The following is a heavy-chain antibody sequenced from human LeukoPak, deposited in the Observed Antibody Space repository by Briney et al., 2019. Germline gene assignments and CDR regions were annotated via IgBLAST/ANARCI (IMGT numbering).Heavy chain of an antibody. V-gene: IGHV4-59*11. D-gene: IGHD5-12*01. Sequence: SETLSLTCAVSGGSFSPHYWNWIRQSPGKGLEWIGYIYYSGSTNYNPSLKSRVTISVDTSKNQFSLKLTSVTAADTAVYYCARVYGAGYDFRGAFDIWGQGTMVTVSS. CDR3: ARVYGAGYDFRGAFDI. J-gene: IGHJ3*02. CDR2: IYYSGST. CDR1: GGSFSPHY.